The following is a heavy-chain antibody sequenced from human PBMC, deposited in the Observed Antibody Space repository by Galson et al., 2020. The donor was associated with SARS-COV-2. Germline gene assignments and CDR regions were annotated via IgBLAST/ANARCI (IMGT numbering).Heavy chain of an antibody. CDR2: ISYDGNTK. CDR1: GFTFRTSA. J-gene: IGHJ4*02. D-gene: IGHD3-16*01. Sequence: GESLKISCAASGFTFRTSALHWVRQAPGKGLEWVAVISYDGNTKYYADSVKGRFTISRDNSKNTVYLQMNSLRPEDTAVYYCASTLDLGFFDYWGQGTLVIVSS. V-gene: IGHV3-30*01. CDR3: ASTLDLGFFDY.